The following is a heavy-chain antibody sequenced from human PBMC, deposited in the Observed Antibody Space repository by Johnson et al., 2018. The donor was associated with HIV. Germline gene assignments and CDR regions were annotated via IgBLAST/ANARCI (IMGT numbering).Heavy chain of an antibody. CDR3: AKKMGVVVVPAAMHAFDV. CDR2: ISGSGGRT. V-gene: IGHV3-23*04. D-gene: IGHD2-2*01. CDR1: GFTFSSYA. J-gene: IGHJ3*01. Sequence: VQLVESGGGLVQPEGSLRLSCAASGFTFSSYAMSWVRQAPGKGLEWVSAISGSGGRTSYADSVKGRFTISRDNSKNTLYLQMNSLRAEDTAVYYCAKKMGVVVVPAAMHAFDVWGQGTMVTVSS.